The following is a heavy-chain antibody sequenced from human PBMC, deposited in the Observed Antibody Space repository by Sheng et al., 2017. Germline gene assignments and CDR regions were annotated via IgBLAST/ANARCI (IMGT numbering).Heavy chain of an antibody. CDR1: GGSFSGYY. CDR3: ARVKGGYSYGAIAVFDY. CDR2: INHSGST. J-gene: IGHJ4*02. Sequence: QVQLQQWGAGLLKPSETLSLTCAVYGGSFSGYYWSWIRQPPGKGLEWIGEINHSGSTNYNPSLKSRVTISVDTSKNQFSLKLSSVTAADTAVYYCARVKGGYSYGAIAVFDYWGQGTLVTVSS. D-gene: IGHD5-18*01. V-gene: IGHV4-34*01.